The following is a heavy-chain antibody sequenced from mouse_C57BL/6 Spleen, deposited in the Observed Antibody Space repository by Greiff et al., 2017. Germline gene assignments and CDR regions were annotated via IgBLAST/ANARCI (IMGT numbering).Heavy chain of an antibody. V-gene: IGHV1-85*01. CDR2: IYPRDGST. J-gene: IGHJ2*01. D-gene: IGHD2-4*01. Sequence: VHLVESGPELVKPGASVKLSCKASGYTFTSYDINWVKQRPGQGLEWIGWIYPRDGSTKYNGKFKGKATLTVDTSSSTAYLELHSLTSEDSAVYFCARFMITRVFDYWGQGTTLTVSS. CDR3: ARFMITRVFDY. CDR1: GYTFTSYD.